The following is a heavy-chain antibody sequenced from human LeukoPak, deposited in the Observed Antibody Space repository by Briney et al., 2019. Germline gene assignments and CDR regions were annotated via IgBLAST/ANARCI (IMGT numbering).Heavy chain of an antibody. Sequence: ASVKVSCKASGYTFTSYGISWVRQAPGQGLEWMGWISAYNGNTNYAQKLQGRVTMTTDTSPSTDYMELRSLRSDDTAVYYGVRVSSGWDTGGWNWFDPWGQGTLVTVSS. CDR2: ISAYNGNT. CDR3: VRVSSGWDTGGWNWFDP. D-gene: IGHD6-19*01. J-gene: IGHJ5*02. V-gene: IGHV1-18*01. CDR1: GYTFTSYG.